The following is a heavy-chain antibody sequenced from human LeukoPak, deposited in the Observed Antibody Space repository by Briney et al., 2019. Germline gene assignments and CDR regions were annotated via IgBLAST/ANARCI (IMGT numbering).Heavy chain of an antibody. V-gene: IGHV1-2*02. Sequence: ASVKVSCKASGYTFTGYYMHWVRQAPGQGLEWMGWINPNSGGTNYAQKFQGRVTMTRDTSISTAYMELSRLRSDDTAVYYCARDVDDSSGYYHSWFDPWGQGTLVTVSS. J-gene: IGHJ5*02. CDR2: INPNSGGT. CDR1: GYTFTGYY. D-gene: IGHD3-22*01. CDR3: ARDVDDSSGYYHSWFDP.